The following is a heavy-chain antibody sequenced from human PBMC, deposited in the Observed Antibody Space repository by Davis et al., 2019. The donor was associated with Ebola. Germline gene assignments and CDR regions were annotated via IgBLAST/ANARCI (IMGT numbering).Heavy chain of an antibody. CDR3: ARGYSSSDY. Sequence: GESLKISCAASGFTFSSYSMNWVRQAPGKGLEWVSSISSSSSYIYYADSVKGRFTISRDNAKNSLYLQMNSLRAEDTAVYYCARGYSSSDYWGQGTLVTVSS. V-gene: IGHV3-21*01. J-gene: IGHJ4*02. CDR1: GFTFSSYS. CDR2: ISSSSSYI. D-gene: IGHD6-6*01.